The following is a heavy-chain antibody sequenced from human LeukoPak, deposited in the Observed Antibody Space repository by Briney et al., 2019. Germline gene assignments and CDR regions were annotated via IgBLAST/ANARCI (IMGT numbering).Heavy chain of an antibody. CDR1: GYTFSSYG. CDR2: ISGYNGNT. CDR3: ARDNGHKSVDY. Sequence: ASVKVSCKTSGYTFSSYGISWLRQAPGQGLEWMGWISGYNGNTNYLQKFQGRVTMTMDTSTSTLRLEVRSLRSDDTAVYYCARDNGHKSVDYWGQGTLVTVSS. J-gene: IGHJ4*02. V-gene: IGHV1-18*01. D-gene: IGHD2-21*01.